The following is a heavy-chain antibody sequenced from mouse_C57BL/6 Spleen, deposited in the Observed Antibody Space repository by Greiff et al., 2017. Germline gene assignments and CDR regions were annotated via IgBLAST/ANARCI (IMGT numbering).Heavy chain of an antibody. V-gene: IGHV1-81*01. Sequence: QVQLQQSGAELARPGASVKLSCKASGYTFTSSGISWVKQRTGQGLEWIGEIYPRSGNTYYNEKFKGKATLTADKSSSTAYMELRSLTSEDSAVYFCAREGDDVRFAYWGQGTLVTVSA. CDR2: IYPRSGNT. J-gene: IGHJ3*01. CDR3: AREGDDVRFAY. CDR1: GYTFTSSG. D-gene: IGHD2-3*01.